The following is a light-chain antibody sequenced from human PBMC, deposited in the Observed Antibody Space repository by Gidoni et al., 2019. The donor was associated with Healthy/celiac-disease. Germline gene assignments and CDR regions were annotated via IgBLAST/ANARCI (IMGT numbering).Light chain of an antibody. Sequence: QSALTQPASVSGSPGQSITISCTGTSSDVGSYNHVSWYQQHPGKAPNLMIYEGSKRPSGVSNRFSGSKSGNTASLTISGLQAEDEADYYCCSYAGSSTFVFGTGTKVTVL. CDR1: SSDVGSYNH. CDR2: EGS. V-gene: IGLV2-23*01. J-gene: IGLJ1*01. CDR3: CSYAGSSTFV.